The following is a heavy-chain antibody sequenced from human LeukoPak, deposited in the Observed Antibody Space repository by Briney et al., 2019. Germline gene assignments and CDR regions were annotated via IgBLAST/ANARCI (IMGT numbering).Heavy chain of an antibody. CDR1: GFTFSSYA. D-gene: IGHD5-12*01. CDR3: ARTSFGHSGYRISSWYLDY. V-gene: IGHV4-34*01. J-gene: IGHJ4*02. CDR2: INHSGST. Sequence: GSLRLSCAASGFTFSSYAMSWIRQPPGKGLEWIGEINHSGSTNYNPSLKSRVTISVDTSKNQFSLKLSSVTAADTAVYYCARTSFGHSGYRISSWYLDYWGQGTLVTVSS.